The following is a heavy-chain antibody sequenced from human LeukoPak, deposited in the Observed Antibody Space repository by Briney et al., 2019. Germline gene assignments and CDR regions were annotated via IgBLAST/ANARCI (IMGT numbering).Heavy chain of an antibody. J-gene: IGHJ4*02. Sequence: GESLKISCKGSGYSFTTYWISWVRQMPGKGLEWIGRIDPTDSYIDYSPSLQGHVTISADKSISTAYLQWSSLKASGTAMYFCTTRRRDGYRFDYWGQGTLVTVSS. CDR2: IDPTDSYI. V-gene: IGHV5-10-1*01. D-gene: IGHD5-24*01. CDR3: TTRRRDGYRFDY. CDR1: GYSFTTYW.